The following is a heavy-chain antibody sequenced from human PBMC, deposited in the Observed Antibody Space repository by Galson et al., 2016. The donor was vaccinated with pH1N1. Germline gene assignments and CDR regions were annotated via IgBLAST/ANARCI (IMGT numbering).Heavy chain of an antibody. CDR1: GFPSSDYW. D-gene: IGHD2-15*01. CDR2: IDNDGRGT. V-gene: IGHV3-74*01. CDR3: ERNWWGIDY. J-gene: IGHJ4*02. Sequence: SLRLSCAAAGFPSSDYWMHWVSHAPGKGLVLVARIDNDGRGTSHADSVRGRFAISIDNADNMLYLQMHSLRTDDTAVYYCERNWWGIDYWRQVVLVTVSS.